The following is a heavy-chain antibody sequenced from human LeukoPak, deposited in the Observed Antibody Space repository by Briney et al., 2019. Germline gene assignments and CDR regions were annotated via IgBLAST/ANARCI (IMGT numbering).Heavy chain of an antibody. D-gene: IGHD6-13*01. J-gene: IGHJ6*02. CDR1: GGTFSSYA. CDR3: ARGSRSSWYPYYYYGMDV. CDR2: IIPIFGTA. Sequence: GATLKVSCMASGGTFSSYAMSWVRHAPGQGLEWMAWIIPIFGTANYAQKFQGRVTITADESTSTAYMELSSLRSEDTAVYYCARGSRSSWYPYYYYGMDVWGQGTTVTVSS. V-gene: IGHV1-69*13.